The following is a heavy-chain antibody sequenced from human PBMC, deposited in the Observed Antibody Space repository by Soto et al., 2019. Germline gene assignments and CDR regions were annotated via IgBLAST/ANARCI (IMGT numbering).Heavy chain of an antibody. CDR2: IYYSGST. D-gene: IGHD3-22*01. Sequence: PSETLSLTCTVSGGSISSGGYYWSWIRQHPGKGLEWIGYIYYSGSTYYNPSLKSRVTISVDTSKNQFSLKLSSVTAADTAVYYCARDSDSSRYSPLAYRAQRTLVPVSS. CDR3: ARDSDSSRYSPLAY. J-gene: IGHJ4*02. V-gene: IGHV4-31*03. CDR1: GGSISSGGYY.